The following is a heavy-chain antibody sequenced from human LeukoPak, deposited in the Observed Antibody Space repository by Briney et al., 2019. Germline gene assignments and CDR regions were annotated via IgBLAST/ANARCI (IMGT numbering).Heavy chain of an antibody. D-gene: IGHD3-10*01. Sequence: SETLSLTCTVSGGSISSYYWTWIRQPPGKGLEWIGYIHYTGSTNYNRSLRSRVTISVDTSKNQFSLRLSSVTAADTAVYYCARVEEGYGSGRRENYYYYYMDVWGKGTTVTISS. V-gene: IGHV4-59*01. J-gene: IGHJ6*03. CDR1: GGSISSYY. CDR2: IHYTGST. CDR3: ARVEEGYGSGRRENYYYYYMDV.